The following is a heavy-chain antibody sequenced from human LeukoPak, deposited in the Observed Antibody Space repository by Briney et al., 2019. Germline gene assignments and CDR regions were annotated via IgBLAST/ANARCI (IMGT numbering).Heavy chain of an antibody. J-gene: IGHJ4*02. CDR3: TGGIAAAGTDY. D-gene: IGHD6-13*01. Sequence: PGGSLRLSCAASGFTFSGSAMHLVRRASGKGLEWVGRIRSKANSYATAYAASVKGRFTISRDDSKNTAYLQMNSLKTEDTAVYYCTGGIAAAGTDYWGQGTLVTVSS. CDR1: GFTFSGSA. CDR2: IRSKANSYAT. V-gene: IGHV3-73*01.